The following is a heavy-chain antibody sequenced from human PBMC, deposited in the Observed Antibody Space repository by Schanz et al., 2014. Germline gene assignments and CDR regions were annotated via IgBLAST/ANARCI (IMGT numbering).Heavy chain of an antibody. V-gene: IGHV3-53*01. D-gene: IGHD1-7*01. CDR2: IYSGDNT. CDR3: ASLIGTTSAHFDGMDV. J-gene: IGHJ6*02. Sequence: EMQLVESGGGLIQPGGSLRLSCAASGFTVTSYYMSWVRQAPGKGLEWVSVIYSGDNTYYADSVKGRFTISRDNSKNTVYLQMNSLRAEDTAVYFGASLIGTTSAHFDGMDVWGQGTTVTVSS. CDR1: GFTVTSYY.